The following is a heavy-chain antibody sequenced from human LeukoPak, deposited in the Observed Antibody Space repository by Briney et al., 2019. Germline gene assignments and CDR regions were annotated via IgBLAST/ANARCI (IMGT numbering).Heavy chain of an antibody. D-gene: IGHD5-24*01. Sequence: SETLSLTCTVSGGSISSSTYYWGWIRQPPGKGLEWIGTIHYSGSTYYNPSLKSRVTISVDTSKNQFSLKLSSVTAADTAVYYCASSDGYRPYDAFDIWGQGTMVTVSS. V-gene: IGHV4-39*07. CDR1: GGSISSSTYY. J-gene: IGHJ3*02. CDR3: ASSDGYRPYDAFDI. CDR2: IHYSGST.